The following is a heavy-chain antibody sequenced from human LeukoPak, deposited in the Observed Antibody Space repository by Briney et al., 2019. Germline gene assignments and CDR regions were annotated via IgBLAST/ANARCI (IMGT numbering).Heavy chain of an antibody. Sequence: SETLSLTCTVSGGSISTSNYYWSWIRQPPGKGLEWIGYIYYSGSTNYNPSLKSRVTISVDTSKNQFSLKLSSVTAADTAVYYCARSAMDYYYYYYMDVWGKGTTVTISS. J-gene: IGHJ6*03. D-gene: IGHD5-18*01. CDR2: IYYSGST. V-gene: IGHV4-61*01. CDR3: ARSAMDYYYYYYMDV. CDR1: GGSISTSNYY.